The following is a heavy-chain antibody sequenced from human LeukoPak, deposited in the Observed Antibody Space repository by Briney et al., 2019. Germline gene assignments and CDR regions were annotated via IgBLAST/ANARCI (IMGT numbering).Heavy chain of an antibody. J-gene: IGHJ4*02. CDR2: IYSGGST. D-gene: IGHD7-27*01. CDR3: ARVLELGAEVLFDY. CDR1: GFTVSSNY. V-gene: IGHV3-66*01. Sequence: GSLRLSCAASGFTVSSNYMSWVRQAPGKGLEWVSVIYSGGSTYYADSVKGRFTISRDNSKNTLYLQMNSLRAEDTAVYYCARVLELGAEVLFDYWGQGTLVTVSS.